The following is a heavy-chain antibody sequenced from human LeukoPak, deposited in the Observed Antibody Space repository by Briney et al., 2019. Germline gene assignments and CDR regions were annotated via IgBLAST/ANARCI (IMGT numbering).Heavy chain of an antibody. CDR1: GGSISSYY. V-gene: IGHV4-59*01. J-gene: IGHJ4*02. D-gene: IGHD3-22*01. CDR2: IYYSGST. Sequence: SEALSLTCTVSGGSISSYYWSWIRQPPGKGLEWIGYIYYSGSTNYNPSLKSRVTISVDTSKNQFSLKLSSVTAADTAVYYCARDSGLPMIGSNSCDYWGQGTLVSVSS. CDR3: ARDSGLPMIGSNSCDY.